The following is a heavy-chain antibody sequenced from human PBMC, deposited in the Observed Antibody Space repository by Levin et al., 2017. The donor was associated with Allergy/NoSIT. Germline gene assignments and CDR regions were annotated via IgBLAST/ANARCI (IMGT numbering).Heavy chain of an antibody. J-gene: IGHJ3*02. V-gene: IGHV4-39*01. CDR2: IYYSGST. D-gene: IGHD6-13*01. Sequence: PSETLSLTCTVSGGSISSSSYYWGWIRQPPGKGLEWIGSIYYSGSTYYNPSLKSRVTISVDTSKNQFYLKLSSVTGADTAVYYCARAQQVTWAHAFDIWGQGTMVTVSS. CDR1: GGSISSSSYY. CDR3: ARAQQVTWAHAFDI.